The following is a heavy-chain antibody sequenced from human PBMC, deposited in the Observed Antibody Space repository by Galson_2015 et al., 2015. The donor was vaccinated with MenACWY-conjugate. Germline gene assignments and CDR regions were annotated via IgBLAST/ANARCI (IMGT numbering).Heavy chain of an antibody. CDR3: AKDWSVPYSTISYYFYMDV. CDR1: GFTFRRFG. CDR2: ISYDGSNE. Sequence: SLRLSCAASGFTFRRFGMHWVRQAPGKGLEWMAVISYDGSNESYADSVKGRFTISRDNSKNTLYLQMNSLRADDTAVYYCAKDWSVPYSTISYYFYMDVWGTGTTVTVSS. D-gene: IGHD6-13*01. J-gene: IGHJ6*03. V-gene: IGHV3-30*18.